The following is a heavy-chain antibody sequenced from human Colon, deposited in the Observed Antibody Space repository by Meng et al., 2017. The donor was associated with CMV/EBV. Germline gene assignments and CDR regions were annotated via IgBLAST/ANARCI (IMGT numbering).Heavy chain of an antibody. Sequence: EPGPGGVKPSETRASTCTVSDDSISGISYYGGCSRQHPGKGLEWIASIYYTGNDYHNPSLKSRVTISIDTSNNQFSLKLTSVTAADTAVYYCARMALHWYFDLWGRGTLVTVSS. CDR1: DDSISGISYY. D-gene: IGHD5-24*01. V-gene: IGHV4-39*07. J-gene: IGHJ2*01. CDR2: IYYTGND. CDR3: ARMALHWYFDL.